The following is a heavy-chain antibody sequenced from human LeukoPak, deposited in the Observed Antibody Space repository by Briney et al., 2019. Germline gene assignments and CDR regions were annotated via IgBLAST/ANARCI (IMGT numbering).Heavy chain of an antibody. CDR3: ARGEVGEFVH. CDR1: GYSITRAYN. J-gene: IGHJ4*02. CDR2: ISHAGDT. Sequence: SETLSLTCTVSGYSITRAYNWGWVRPSPGKGLEWIASISHAGDTYHTPSLKSRVTISVDTSKNHYSLSLGSVTAPYTAVYFCARGEVGEFVHWGQGTLVTVSS. V-gene: IGHV4-38-2*02. D-gene: IGHD1-26*01.